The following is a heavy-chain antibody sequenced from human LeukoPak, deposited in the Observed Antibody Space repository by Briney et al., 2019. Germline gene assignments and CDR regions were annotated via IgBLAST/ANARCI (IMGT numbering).Heavy chain of an antibody. D-gene: IGHD4-17*01. V-gene: IGHV4-39*07. CDR2: IYYSGST. Sequence: SETLSLTCTVSGGSISGSSYYWGWIRQPPGKGLEWIGSIYYSGSTYYNPSLKSRVTISVDTSKNQFSLKLSSVTAADTAVYYCARDRTTVTSLGYFDLWGRGTLVTVSS. CDR3: ARDRTTVTSLGYFDL. CDR1: GGSISGSSYY. J-gene: IGHJ2*01.